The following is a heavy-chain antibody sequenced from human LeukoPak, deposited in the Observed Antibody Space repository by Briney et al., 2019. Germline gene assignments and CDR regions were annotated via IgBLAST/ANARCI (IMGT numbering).Heavy chain of an antibody. CDR2: IRHDGSNK. Sequence: GGSLRLSCAASGFTFSSYGMHWVRQAPGKGLEWVAFIRHDGSNKYYADSVKGRFTISRDNSKSTLYLQMNSLRAEDTAVYYCAKDEAWFGESSGDYYYMDVWGKGTTVTISS. CDR3: AKDEAWFGESSGDYYYMDV. V-gene: IGHV3-30*02. D-gene: IGHD3-10*01. J-gene: IGHJ6*03. CDR1: GFTFSSYG.